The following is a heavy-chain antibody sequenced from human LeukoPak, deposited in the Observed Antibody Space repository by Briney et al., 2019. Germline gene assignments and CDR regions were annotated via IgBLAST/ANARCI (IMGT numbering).Heavy chain of an antibody. J-gene: IGHJ5*02. CDR1: GFTPSSDW. V-gene: IGHV3-7*01. CDR3: ARDGGADWGNWFDP. Sequence: VGALRLSSAASGFTPSSDWMSWGPEAPGKRVGWVANIKQDGSEKYYVDSVKGRFTISRDNLKNTLYLQLNSVRAEDTALYYCARDGGADWGNWFDPWGQGTLVTVSS. D-gene: IGHD7-27*01. CDR2: IKQDGSEK.